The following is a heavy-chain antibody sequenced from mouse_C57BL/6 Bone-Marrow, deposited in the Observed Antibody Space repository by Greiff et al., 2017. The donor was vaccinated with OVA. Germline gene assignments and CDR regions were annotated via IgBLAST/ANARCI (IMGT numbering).Heavy chain of an antibody. Sequence: EVQRVESGGGLVKPKGSLKLSCAASGFTFNTYAMHWVRQAPGKGLEWVARIGRTSSNYATYYADSVKDRFTISRDDSQSIRYLQMNNLKAEDTAMYYCVRDVDDGYFDVWGTGTTVTVSS. CDR3: VRDVDDGYFDV. J-gene: IGHJ1*03. V-gene: IGHV10-3*01. CDR1: GFTFNTYA. CDR2: IGRTSSNYAT. D-gene: IGHD2-12*01.